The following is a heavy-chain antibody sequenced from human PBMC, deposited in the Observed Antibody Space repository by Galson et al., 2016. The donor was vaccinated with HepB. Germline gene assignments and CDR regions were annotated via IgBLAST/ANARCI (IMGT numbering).Heavy chain of an antibody. V-gene: IGHV3-23*01. CDR3: AKGGMLIPRFDY. CDR1: GFTLSTYA. J-gene: IGHJ4*02. Sequence: SLRLSCAASGFTLSTYAMSWVRQAPGKGLEWVSTIRGNGGSTSYADSVKGRFTISRDSSKNTVYLQMNSLRAGDTAVYYCAKGGMLIPRFDYRGQGTLVTVSS. D-gene: IGHD3-16*01. CDR2: IRGNGGST.